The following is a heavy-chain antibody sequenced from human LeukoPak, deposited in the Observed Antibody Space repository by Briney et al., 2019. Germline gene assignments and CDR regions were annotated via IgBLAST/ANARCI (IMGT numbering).Heavy chain of an antibody. J-gene: IGHJ5*02. CDR2: INHSGST. CDR1: GGSFSGYY. D-gene: IGHD4-17*01. CDR3: ASGDYGGNPGWLDP. Sequence: SETLSLTCAVYGGSFSGYYWSWIRQPPGKGLEWIGEINHSGSTNYNPSLKSRVTISVDTSKNQFSLKLSSVTAADTAVYYCASGDYGGNPGWLDPWGQGTLVTVSS. V-gene: IGHV4-34*01.